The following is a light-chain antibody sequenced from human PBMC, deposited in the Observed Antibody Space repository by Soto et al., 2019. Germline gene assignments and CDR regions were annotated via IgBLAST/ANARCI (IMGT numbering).Light chain of an antibody. CDR1: QRISTS. V-gene: IGKV3-15*01. J-gene: IGKJ3*01. Sequence: EVVMTQSPASLSVSPGERVTLSCRASQRISTSLAWYQQRPGQAPRLLIYGASTRATGVPARFSGSGSGTEFTLTISGLQSEDVAVYYCKQYSNWPPFTFGPGTKVDIK. CDR3: KQYSNWPPFT. CDR2: GAS.